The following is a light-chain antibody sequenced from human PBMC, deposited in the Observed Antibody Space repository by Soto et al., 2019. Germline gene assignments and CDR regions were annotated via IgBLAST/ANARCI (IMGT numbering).Light chain of an antibody. CDR1: QSISCY. Sequence: DIQMTQSPSSLSASVGDRVTITCRASQSISCYLNWYQQKPGKAPKLLIYAASSLQSGVSSRFSGSGSGTDVTLTISSLQPEECATYYCQQRYSTFSITFVQGTRLEIK. CDR2: AAS. J-gene: IGKJ5*01. V-gene: IGKV1-39*01. CDR3: QQRYSTFSIT.